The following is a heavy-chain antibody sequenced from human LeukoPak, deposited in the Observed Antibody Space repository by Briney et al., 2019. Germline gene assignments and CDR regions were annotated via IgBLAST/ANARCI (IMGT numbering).Heavy chain of an antibody. J-gene: IGHJ4*02. CDR2: IYYSGST. CDR1: GGSISSGGYY. D-gene: IGHD5-24*01. CDR3: ARESRRDGYNYVLY. Sequence: SETLSLTCTVSGGSISSGGYYWSWIRQHPGKGLEWIGYIYYSGSTYYNPSLKSRVTISVDTSKNQFSLKLSSVTAADTAVYYCARESRRDGYNYVLYWGQGTLVTVFS. V-gene: IGHV4-31*03.